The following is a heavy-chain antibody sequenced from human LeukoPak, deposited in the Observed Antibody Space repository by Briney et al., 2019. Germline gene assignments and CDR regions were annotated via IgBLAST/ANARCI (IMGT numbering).Heavy chain of an antibody. D-gene: IGHD5-18*01. V-gene: IGHV3-30*18. Sequence: GGSLRLSCAASGFTFSNYDMHWVRQAPGKGLEWVAVISYDASNKYYADSVKGRFTISGDNSKNTVYLQMSSLRAEDTAVYYCAKEARYSYGPLDFWGQGTLVTVSS. CDR1: GFTFSNYD. J-gene: IGHJ4*02. CDR3: AKEARYSYGPLDF. CDR2: ISYDASNK.